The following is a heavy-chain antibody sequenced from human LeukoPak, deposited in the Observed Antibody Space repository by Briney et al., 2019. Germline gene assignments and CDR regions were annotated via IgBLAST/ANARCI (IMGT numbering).Heavy chain of an antibody. D-gene: IGHD2-2*01. CDR2: ISYDGSNK. V-gene: IGHV3-30-3*01. CDR1: GFTFSSYA. J-gene: IGHJ4*02. CDR3: ARDGCSSTSCWDY. Sequence: PGGSLRLSCAASGFTFSSYAMPWVRQAPGKGLEWVAVISYDGSNKYYADSVKGRFTISRDNSKNTLYLQMNSLRAEDTAVYYCARDGCSSTSCWDYWGQGTLVTVSS.